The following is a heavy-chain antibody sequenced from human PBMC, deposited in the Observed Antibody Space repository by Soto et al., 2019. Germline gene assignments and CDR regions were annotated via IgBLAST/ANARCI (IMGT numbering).Heavy chain of an antibody. D-gene: IGHD6-19*01. V-gene: IGHV1-18*04. CDR2: ISAYNGAP. Sequence: QVQLVQSGAEVKKPGASVKVSCKASGYTFTSYGISWVRQAPGQGLEWMGWISAYNGAPNYAQKFQGRVTMTTDTTTGTAYMELRSLRSDDTAVYYCARDGIAVAGTSRDYYYGMDVWGQGTTVTVSS. CDR1: GYTFTSYG. J-gene: IGHJ6*02. CDR3: ARDGIAVAGTSRDYYYGMDV.